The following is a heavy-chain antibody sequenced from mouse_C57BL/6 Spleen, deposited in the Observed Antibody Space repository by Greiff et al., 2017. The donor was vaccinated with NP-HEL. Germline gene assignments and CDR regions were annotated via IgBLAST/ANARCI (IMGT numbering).Heavy chain of an antibody. Sequence: QVHVKQSGAELVRPGTSVKLSCKASGYTFTSYWMHWVKQRPGQGLEWIGVIDPSDSYTNYNQKFKGKATLTVDTSSSTAYMQLSSLTSEDSAVYYCARYYGSSLYYVDYWGQGTTRTVSS. V-gene: IGHV1-59*01. CDR3: ARYYGSSLYYVDY. CDR1: GYTFTSYW. CDR2: IDPSDSYT. J-gene: IGHJ2*01. D-gene: IGHD1-1*01.